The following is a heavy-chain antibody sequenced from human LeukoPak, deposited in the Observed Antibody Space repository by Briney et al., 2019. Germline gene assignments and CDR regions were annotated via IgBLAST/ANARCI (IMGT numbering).Heavy chain of an antibody. V-gene: IGHV4-34*01. CDR1: GGSFSGYY. J-gene: IGHJ6*02. CDR2: INHSGST. D-gene: IGHD5-18*01. CDR3: ARGEFRYTAMVKVRYYYYGMDV. Sequence: PSETLSLTCAVYGGSFSGYYRSWIRQPPGKGLEWIGEINHSGSTNYNPSLKSRVTISVDTSKNQFSLKLSSVTAADTAVYYCARGEFRYTAMVKVRYYYYGMDVWGQGTTVTVSS.